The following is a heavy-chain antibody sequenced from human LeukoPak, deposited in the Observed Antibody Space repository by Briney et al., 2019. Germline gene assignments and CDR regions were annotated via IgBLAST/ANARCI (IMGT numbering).Heavy chain of an antibody. CDR3: ARDRAWNYFDS. V-gene: IGHV3-30*03. CDR1: GFTFSSHG. CDR2: ISTDANRK. J-gene: IGHJ4*02. D-gene: IGHD3-3*01. Sequence: GGSLRLSCAASGFTFSSHGMHWVRQAPGKGLEWVAVISTDANRKYYAYSVEGRFTISRDNSKNTLYLQMDRLRPEDTAVYYCARDRAWNYFDSWGQGTLVTVSS.